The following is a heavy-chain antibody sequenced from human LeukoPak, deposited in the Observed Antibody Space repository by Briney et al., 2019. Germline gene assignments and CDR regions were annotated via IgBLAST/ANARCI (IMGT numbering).Heavy chain of an antibody. CDR3: AVELPGGNPAGADFDY. CDR2: INPSGGST. V-gene: IGHV1-46*01. J-gene: IGHJ4*02. CDR1: GYTFTSYY. Sequence: ASVKVSCKASGYTFTSYYMHWVRQAPGQGLEWMGIINPSGGSTSYAQKFQGRVTMTRDTSTSTVYMELSSLRSEDTAVYYCAVELPGGNPAGADFDYWGQGTLVTVSS. D-gene: IGHD4-23*01.